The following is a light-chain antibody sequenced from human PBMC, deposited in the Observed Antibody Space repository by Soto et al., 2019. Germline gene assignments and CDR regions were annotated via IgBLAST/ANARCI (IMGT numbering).Light chain of an antibody. J-gene: IGKJ1*01. CDR1: QSISSSN. CDR2: GAS. Sequence: EIVLTQSPGTLSLSPGERATLSCRASQSISSSNLAWYQQKPGQAPRLLLYGASNRAAGIPERFSGSGSGTDFTLTISRMEPEDFVVYYCQQSGRSPDWDRWTFGQGTKVEVK. CDR3: QQSGRSPDWDRWT. V-gene: IGKV3-20*01.